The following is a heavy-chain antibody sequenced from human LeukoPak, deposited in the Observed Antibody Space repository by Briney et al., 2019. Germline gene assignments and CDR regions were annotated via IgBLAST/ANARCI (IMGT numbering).Heavy chain of an antibody. CDR2: ISYDGSNK. Sequence: PGGSLRLSCAASGFTFSSYAMHWVRQAPGKGLEWVAVISYDGSNKYYADSVKGRFTISRDNSKNTLYLQMNSLRAEDTAVYYCARDAWELGAFDYWGQGTLVTVSS. V-gene: IGHV3-30-3*01. J-gene: IGHJ4*02. CDR1: GFTFSSYA. CDR3: ARDAWELGAFDY. D-gene: IGHD1-26*01.